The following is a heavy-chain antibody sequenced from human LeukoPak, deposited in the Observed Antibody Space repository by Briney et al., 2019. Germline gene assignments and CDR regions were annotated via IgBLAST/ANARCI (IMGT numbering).Heavy chain of an antibody. CDR2: IYHSGST. V-gene: IGHV4-30-2*01. J-gene: IGHJ6*03. CDR1: GGSISSGGYY. Sequence: TSETLSLTCTVSGGSISSGGYYWSWIRQPPGKGLEWIGYIYHSGSTYYNPSLKSRVTISVDRSKNQFSLKLSSVTAADTAVYYCARPLTTGYMDVWGKGTTVTVSS. D-gene: IGHD4-17*01. CDR3: ARPLTTGYMDV.